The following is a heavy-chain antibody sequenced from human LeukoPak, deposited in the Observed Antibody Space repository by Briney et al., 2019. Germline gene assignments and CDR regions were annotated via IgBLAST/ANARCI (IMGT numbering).Heavy chain of an antibody. J-gene: IGHJ4*02. CDR2: ISGSGGST. CDR1: GFTFSSHA. D-gene: IGHD1-26*01. CDR3: AKHSGSYYTAFDY. Sequence: PGGSLRLSCAASGFTFSSHAMSWVRQAPGKGLEWVSAISGSGGSTYYADSVKGRFTISRDNSKNTLYLQMNSLRAEDTAVYYRAKHSGSYYTAFDYWGQGTLVTVSS. V-gene: IGHV3-23*01.